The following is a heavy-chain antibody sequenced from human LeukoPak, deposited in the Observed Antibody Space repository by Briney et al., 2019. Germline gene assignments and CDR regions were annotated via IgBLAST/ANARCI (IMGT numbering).Heavy chain of an antibody. D-gene: IGHD2-8*01. J-gene: IGHJ6*02. Sequence: ASVQVSCKASGCSLTTYYMHWVRQAPGQGLEWMAIINPSGGGTKYAQKFQGRVTMTRDTPTNTVYMELSSLRTEDTAVYYCASVYLYGMDVWGQGTTVTVSS. CDR1: GCSLTTYY. CDR3: ASVYLYGMDV. CDR2: INPSGGGT. V-gene: IGHV1-46*01.